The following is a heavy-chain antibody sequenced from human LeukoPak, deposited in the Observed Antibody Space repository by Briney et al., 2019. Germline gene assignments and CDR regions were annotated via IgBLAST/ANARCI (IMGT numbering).Heavy chain of an antibody. J-gene: IGHJ4*02. CDR2: MYNSGSS. CDR3: ARVPVAGTGPDY. Sequence: SETLSLTCTVCRGGHSCGGHFVSWIRQPPGKGLEWIGYMYNSGSSNYSPSLKSRVTISADTSKNQFSLSLPSVTAAHTAVYYCARVPVAGTGPDYWGQGTLVTVSS. D-gene: IGHD6-13*01. V-gene: IGHV4-61*08. CDR1: RGGHSCGGHF.